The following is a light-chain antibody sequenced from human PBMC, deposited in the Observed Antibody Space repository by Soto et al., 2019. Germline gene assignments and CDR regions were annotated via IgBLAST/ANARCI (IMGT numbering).Light chain of an antibody. J-gene: IGKJ5*01. CDR3: QQYGSSPPVT. CDR2: GAS. CDR1: QSVSSSY. Sequence: EIVLTQSPGTLSLSPGKRATLSCRASQSVSSSYLAWYQQKPGQAPRLLIYGASGRATGTPDRFSGSGSGTDFTLTISRLEPEDFAVYYCQQYGSSPPVTFGQGTRLEIK. V-gene: IGKV3-20*01.